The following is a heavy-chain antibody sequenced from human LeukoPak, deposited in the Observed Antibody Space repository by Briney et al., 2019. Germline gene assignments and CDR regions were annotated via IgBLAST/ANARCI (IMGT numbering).Heavy chain of an antibody. V-gene: IGHV6-1*01. CDR1: GDSVSSNSVT. CDR2: TYYRSTWYN. J-gene: IGHJ5*02. Sequence: SQTLSLTCAISGDSVSSNSVTWNWIRQSPSRGLEWLGRTYYRSTWYNDYAVSVRGRITVNPDTSKNQFSLHLNSVTPEDTAVYYCAREGIAVAGAFDPWGQGTLVTVSS. D-gene: IGHD6-19*01. CDR3: AREGIAVAGAFDP.